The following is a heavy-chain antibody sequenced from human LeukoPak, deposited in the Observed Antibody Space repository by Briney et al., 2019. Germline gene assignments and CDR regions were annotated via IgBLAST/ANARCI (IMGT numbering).Heavy chain of an antibody. CDR1: GYTFTGYY. Sequence: ASVKVSCKASGYTFTGYYMHWVRQAPGQGLEWMGWINPNSGGTNYAQKFRGRVTMTRDTSISTAYMELSRLRSDDAAVYYCARGHFHCSGGSCYSDYWGQGTLVTVSS. CDR2: INPNSGGT. CDR3: ARGHFHCSGGSCYSDY. D-gene: IGHD2-15*01. V-gene: IGHV1-2*02. J-gene: IGHJ4*02.